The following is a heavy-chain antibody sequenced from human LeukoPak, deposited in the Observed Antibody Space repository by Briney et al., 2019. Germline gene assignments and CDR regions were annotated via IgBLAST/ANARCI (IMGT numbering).Heavy chain of an antibody. CDR2: ISAYNGNT. CDR3: AREGNLMIVVLDAFDI. D-gene: IGHD3-22*01. V-gene: IGHV1-18*01. Sequence: GASVKVSCKASGYTFTSYGISWVRQAPGQGLEWMGWISAYNGNTNYAQKLQGRVTMTTDTSTSTAYMELRSLRSDDTAVYYCAREGNLMIVVLDAFDIWGQGTMVTVSS. CDR1: GYTFTSYG. J-gene: IGHJ3*02.